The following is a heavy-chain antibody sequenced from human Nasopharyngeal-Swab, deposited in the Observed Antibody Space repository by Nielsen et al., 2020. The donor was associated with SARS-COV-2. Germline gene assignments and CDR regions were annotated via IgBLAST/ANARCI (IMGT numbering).Heavy chain of an antibody. D-gene: IGHD3-22*01. J-gene: IGHJ2*01. Sequence: VRQMPGKGLEWMGIIYPGDSDTRYSPSLQGQVTISADKSISTAYLQWSSLKASDTAMYYCARQGSGYYYAWYFDPWGRGTLVTVSS. CDR2: IYPGDSDT. CDR3: ARQGSGYYYAWYFDP. V-gene: IGHV5-51*01.